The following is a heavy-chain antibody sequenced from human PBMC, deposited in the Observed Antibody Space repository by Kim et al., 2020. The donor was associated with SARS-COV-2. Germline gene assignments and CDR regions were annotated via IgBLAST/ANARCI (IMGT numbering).Heavy chain of an antibody. CDR3: ARGIAARQVWLYYYYMDV. Sequence: ASVKVSCKASGYTFTSYDINWVRQATGQGLEWMGWMNPNSGNTGYAQKFQGRVTMTRNTYISTAYMELSSLRSEDTAVYYCARGIAARQVWLYYYYMDVWGKGTTVTVSS. V-gene: IGHV1-8*01. J-gene: IGHJ6*03. CDR2: MNPNSGNT. D-gene: IGHD6-6*01. CDR1: GYTFTSYD.